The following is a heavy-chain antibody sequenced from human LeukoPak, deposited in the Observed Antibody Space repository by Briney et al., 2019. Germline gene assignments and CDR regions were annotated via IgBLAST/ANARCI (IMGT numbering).Heavy chain of an antibody. J-gene: IGHJ5*02. D-gene: IGHD3-22*01. CDR2: ISAYNGNT. CDR3: ASALYYYDSSGYYYDWFDP. CDR1: GYTFTSYG. V-gene: IGHV1-18*01. Sequence: ASVKVSCKASGYTFTSYGISWVRQAPGQGLEWMGWISAYNGNTNYAQKLQGRVTMTTDTSTSTAYMELRSLRSDDTAVYYCASALYYYDSSGYYYDWFDPWGQGTLVTVSS.